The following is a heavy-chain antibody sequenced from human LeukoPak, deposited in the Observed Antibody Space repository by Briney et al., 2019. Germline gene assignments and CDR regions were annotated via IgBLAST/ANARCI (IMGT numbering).Heavy chain of an antibody. CDR2: ISYDGSNK. CDR3: AKDSSGWDAWFDP. J-gene: IGHJ5*02. CDR1: GFTFSSYG. Sequence: GGSLRLSCAASGFTFSSYGMHWVRQAPGKGLEWVAVISYDGSNKYYADSVKGRFTISRDNSKNTPYLHMNTLRAEDTAVYYCAKDSSGWDAWFDPWGQGILVIVSS. D-gene: IGHD6-19*01. V-gene: IGHV3-30*18.